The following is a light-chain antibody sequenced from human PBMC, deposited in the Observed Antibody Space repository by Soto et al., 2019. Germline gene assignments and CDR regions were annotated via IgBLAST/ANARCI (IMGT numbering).Light chain of an antibody. CDR3: CSFAGSHTWV. CDR1: NSDIGNYNF. J-gene: IGLJ3*02. Sequence: QSALTQPASVSGSPGQSITISCTGTNSDIGNYNFVSWYQQHPGKAPKLMISEVNKRPSGVSNRFSGSKSANTASLTISGLQTDEEADYSCCSFAGSHTWVFGGGTKLTVL. V-gene: IGLV2-23*02. CDR2: EVN.